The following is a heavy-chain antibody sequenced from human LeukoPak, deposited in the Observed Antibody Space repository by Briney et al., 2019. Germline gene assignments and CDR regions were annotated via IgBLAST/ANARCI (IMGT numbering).Heavy chain of an antibody. CDR1: GYTFTGYY. Sequence: GASVKVSCKASGYTFTGYYMHWVRQAPGQGLEWMGWINPYSGATNYAQKFQGRVTITRDTSISTAYMDLSSLKSDDTAVYYCARAHIGNDLFIDYWGQGTLVTVSS. CDR3: ARAHIGNDLFIDY. CDR2: INPYSGAT. J-gene: IGHJ4*02. V-gene: IGHV1-2*02. D-gene: IGHD2-21*01.